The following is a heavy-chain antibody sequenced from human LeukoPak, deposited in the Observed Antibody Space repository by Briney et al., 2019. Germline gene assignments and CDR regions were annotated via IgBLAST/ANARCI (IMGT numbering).Heavy chain of an antibody. CDR1: GFTFSNYG. D-gene: IGHD3-3*01. Sequence: PGGSLRLSCAASGFTFSNYGIHWVRQAPGRGLEWVAFIRYDGRNKYYADSVTGRFPISRDNSKNTVYLQVNSLIPDDTALYYCAKDISIQYRVVALDYWGQGTLVTVSS. CDR3: AKDISIQYRVVALDY. J-gene: IGHJ4*02. V-gene: IGHV3-30*02. CDR2: IRYDGRNK.